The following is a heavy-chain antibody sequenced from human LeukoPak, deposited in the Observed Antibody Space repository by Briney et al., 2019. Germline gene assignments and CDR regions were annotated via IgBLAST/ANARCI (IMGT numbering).Heavy chain of an antibody. D-gene: IGHD5-12*01. V-gene: IGHV4-4*07. CDR2: IYARESP. Sequence: SETLSLTCTVSGGSISSYSWSWMRQPAGKGLEWIGRIYARESPNYNPSLKSRVIMSVDKSKNQFSLKLRSVTAADTAVYYCAREWHHVFDYWGQGNLVTVSS. CDR3: AREWHHVFDY. CDR1: GGSISSYS. J-gene: IGHJ4*02.